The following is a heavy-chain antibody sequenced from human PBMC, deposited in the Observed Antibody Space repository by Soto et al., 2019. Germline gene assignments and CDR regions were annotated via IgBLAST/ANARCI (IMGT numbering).Heavy chain of an antibody. CDR2: IIPIFGTA. CDR1: GGTFSSYA. CDR3: ARDLAVAGKGGDYYYGMDV. J-gene: IGHJ6*02. D-gene: IGHD6-19*01. V-gene: IGHV1-69*01. Sequence: QVQLVQSGAEVQKPGSSVKVSCKASGGTFSSYAISWVRQAPGQGLEWMGGIIPIFGTANYAQKFQGRVTITADESTSTAYMELSSLRSEDTAVYYCARDLAVAGKGGDYYYGMDVWGQGTTVTVSS.